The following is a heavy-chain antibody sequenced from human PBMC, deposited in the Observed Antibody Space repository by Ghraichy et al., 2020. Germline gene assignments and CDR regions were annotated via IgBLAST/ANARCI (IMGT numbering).Heavy chain of an antibody. D-gene: IGHD3-3*01. J-gene: IGHJ4*02. V-gene: IGHV4-34*01. CDR3: ASAVTIFGVVIQYYFDS. Sequence: GSLPLTCAVYGGSFSAYSWSWIRQPPGKGLEWIGEINHDGITIYNPSLKSRVTISVDTSKNQFSLKLTSVTAADTAVYYCASAVTIFGVVIQYYFDSWDQGALVTVSS. CDR2: INHDGIT. CDR1: GGSFSAYS.